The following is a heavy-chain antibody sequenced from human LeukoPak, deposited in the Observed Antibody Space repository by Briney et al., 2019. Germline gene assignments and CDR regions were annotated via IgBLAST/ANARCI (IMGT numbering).Heavy chain of an antibody. V-gene: IGHV3-21*01. J-gene: IGHJ4*02. CDR2: ISSSSSYI. CDR1: GFTFSSYS. D-gene: IGHD6-13*01. CDR3: ARDLWAAAASTN. Sequence: KPGGSLRLSCAASGFTFSSYSMNWVRQAPGKGLEWVSSISSSSSYIYYADSVKGRFTISRDNAKNSLYLQMNSLRAEDTAVYYCARDLWAAAASTNWGQGTLVTVSS.